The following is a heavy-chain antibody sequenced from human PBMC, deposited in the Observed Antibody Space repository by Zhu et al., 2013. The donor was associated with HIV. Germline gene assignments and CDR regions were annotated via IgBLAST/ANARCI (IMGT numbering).Heavy chain of an antibody. J-gene: IGHJ4*02. CDR1: GYTFMSYY. CDR3: ARGPPTYYFDS. V-gene: IGHV1-46*01. Sequence: QVQLVQSGAEVRKPGASVTISCRASGYTFMSYYIHWLRQAPGQGLEWVAMINPTGGGTTSTQKFQGRVAMTRVTSTKTVFLELRSLRFDDTAVYYCARGPPTYYFDSWGQGTLVSVSS. CDR2: INPTGGGT.